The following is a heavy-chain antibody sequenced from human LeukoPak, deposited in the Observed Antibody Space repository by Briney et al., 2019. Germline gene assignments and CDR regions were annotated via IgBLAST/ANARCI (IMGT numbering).Heavy chain of an antibody. D-gene: IGHD4-17*01. CDR3: ARYCDYKAYYYYGMDV. Sequence: SETLSLTCTVSGVSISSYYWSWIRQPPGKGLEWIGYIYYSGSTNYNPSLNSRLTISVDTSKNQFSLKLSSVTAADTAVYYCARYCDYKAYYYYGMDVWRQGTTVTVSS. CDR2: IYYSGST. V-gene: IGHV4-59*01. J-gene: IGHJ6*02. CDR1: GVSISSYY.